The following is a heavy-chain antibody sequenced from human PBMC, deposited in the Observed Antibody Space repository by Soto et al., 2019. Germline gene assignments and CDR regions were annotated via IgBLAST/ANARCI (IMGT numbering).Heavy chain of an antibody. J-gene: IGHJ6*02. CDR1: RFTFTTYA. Sequence: PGGSLRLSCAASRFTFTTYAMNWVRQAPGKGLEWVSVIYSGGSTYYADSVRGRFTISRDNSKNTLYLQMKSLRAEDTAVYYCARDPPATRHGMDVWGQGTTVTVSS. V-gene: IGHV3-53*01. CDR2: IYSGGST. CDR3: ARDPPATRHGMDV.